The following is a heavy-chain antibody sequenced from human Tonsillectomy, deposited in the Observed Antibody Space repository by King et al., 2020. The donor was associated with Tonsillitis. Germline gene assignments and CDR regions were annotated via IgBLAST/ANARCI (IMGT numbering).Heavy chain of an antibody. CDR3: ARDHPNDYGDFGDHWFDP. Sequence: VQLVESGGGVVQPGRSLRLSCAASGFTFSNYALHWVRQAPGKGLEWLTVISYDGSNKYCADSVKGRFTISRDNSKNTLYLQMNSLRPEDTAVYYCARDHPNDYGDFGDHWFDPWGQGTLVTVSS. J-gene: IGHJ5*02. D-gene: IGHD4-17*01. V-gene: IGHV3-30-3*01. CDR2: ISYDGSNK. CDR1: GFTFSNYA.